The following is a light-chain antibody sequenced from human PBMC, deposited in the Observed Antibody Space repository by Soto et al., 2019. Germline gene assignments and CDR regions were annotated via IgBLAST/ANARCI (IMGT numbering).Light chain of an antibody. CDR1: SSDVGGYTY. Sequence: QSALTQPASVSGSPGQSITISCTGTSSDVGGYTYVSWYQQHPGKAPKLMIYQVSNRPSGISNRFSGSKSGNTASLTISGLQTEDEADYYCSSYTSSNPRVFGGGTKVTVL. CDR2: QVS. J-gene: IGLJ3*02. CDR3: SSYTSSNPRV. V-gene: IGLV2-14*01.